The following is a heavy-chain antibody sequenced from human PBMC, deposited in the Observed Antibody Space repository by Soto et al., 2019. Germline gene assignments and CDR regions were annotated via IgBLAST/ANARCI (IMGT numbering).Heavy chain of an antibody. J-gene: IGHJ4*02. Sequence: SETLSLTCTVSGGSISSVGYYWSWIRQHPGKGLEWIGYIYYSGSTYYNPSLKSRVTISVDTSKNQFSLKLSSVTAADTAVYYCARELYDFWSGLYFDYWGQGTLVTVSS. D-gene: IGHD3-3*01. CDR2: IYYSGST. V-gene: IGHV4-31*03. CDR3: ARELYDFWSGLYFDY. CDR1: GGSISSVGYY.